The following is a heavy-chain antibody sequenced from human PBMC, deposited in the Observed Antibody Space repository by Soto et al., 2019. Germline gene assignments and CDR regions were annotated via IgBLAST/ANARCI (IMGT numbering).Heavy chain of an antibody. CDR2: IYYSGST. D-gene: IGHD3-22*01. CDR1: GGSISSYY. Sequence: PSETLSLTCTVSGGSISSYYWSWIRQPPGKGLERIGYIYYSGSTNYNPSLKSRVTISVDTSNNQFSLNLSSVTVADTVVYYCARVTYYYDSSGYYFLSMFDYWGQGTLVTVSS. V-gene: IGHV4-59*01. CDR3: ARVTYYYDSSGYYFLSMFDY. J-gene: IGHJ4*02.